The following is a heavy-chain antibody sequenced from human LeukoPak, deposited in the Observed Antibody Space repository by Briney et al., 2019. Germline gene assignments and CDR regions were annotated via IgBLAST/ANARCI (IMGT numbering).Heavy chain of an antibody. Sequence: PGGSLRLACAASGLTFSSYGMHWVRQAPGKGLEWVAAISHDGRNNYYADSVKGRFTISRDNSKNTLYLQMNSLRAEDTAAYYCANVVEQWLVRGGVDYRGQGTLVTVSS. V-gene: IGHV3-30*18. D-gene: IGHD6-19*01. CDR3: ANVVEQWLVRGGVDY. CDR2: ISHDGRNN. J-gene: IGHJ4*02. CDR1: GLTFSSYG.